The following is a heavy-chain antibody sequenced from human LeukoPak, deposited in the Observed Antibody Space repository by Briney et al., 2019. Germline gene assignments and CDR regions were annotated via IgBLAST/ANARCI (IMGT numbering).Heavy chain of an antibody. V-gene: IGHV3-33*08. CDR3: AREAAWGNWYFDH. D-gene: IGHD3-16*01. CDR2: IGDTGRAK. CDR1: GFTFSRHG. J-gene: IGHJ2*01. Sequence: GRSLRLFCAASGFTFSRHGMHWVRQAPGKGLEWVAVIGDTGRAKYYADSVEGRFTASRDNFKNTLYLEMNSLRYDDTALYYCAREAAWGNWYFDHWGRGTLVTVSS.